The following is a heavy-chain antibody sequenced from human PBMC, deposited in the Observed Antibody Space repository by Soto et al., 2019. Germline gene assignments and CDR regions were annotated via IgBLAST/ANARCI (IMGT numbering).Heavy chain of an antibody. CDR2: INLDGGQT. CDR1: GFTFSRYW. Sequence: GGSLRLSCGASGFTFSRYWMNWVRQAPGKGLEWVANINLDGGQTYYADSVKGRFTISRNNAKNFMYLQMDSLRAGDTAVYYCASPPTNLDYDDDTWFDPWGQGTLVTVSS. CDR3: ASPPTNLDYDDDTWFDP. D-gene: IGHD4-17*01. J-gene: IGHJ5*02. V-gene: IGHV3-7*01.